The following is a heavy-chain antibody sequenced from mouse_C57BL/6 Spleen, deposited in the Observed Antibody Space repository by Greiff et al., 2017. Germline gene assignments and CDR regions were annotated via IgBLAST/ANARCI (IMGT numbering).Heavy chain of an antibody. CDR1: GYTFTSYW. CDR3: ARDGYYGAMDY. CDR2: IDPPDSET. Sequence: QVQLQQPGAELVRPGSSVKLSCKASGYTFTSYWMHWVKQRPIQGLEWIGNIDPPDSETHYNEKFKDKATLTVDKSSSTAYMQLSSLTSEDSAVYYCARDGYYGAMDYWGQGTSVTVSS. V-gene: IGHV1-52*01. D-gene: IGHD2-3*01. J-gene: IGHJ4*01.